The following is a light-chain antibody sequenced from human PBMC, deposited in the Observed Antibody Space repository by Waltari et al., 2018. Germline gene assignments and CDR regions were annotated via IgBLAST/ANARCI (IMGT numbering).Light chain of an antibody. V-gene: IGLV1-44*01. J-gene: IGLJ1*01. Sequence: QSVLTQPPSASGPPGQRVIIPCPGSRPNVGRNVVTWYHQLPGTAPKLLIFNDVDRPSGVPDRFSGSRSATSASLAISGLQSDDESTYYCASWDDRLDAYVFGTGTRVTVL. CDR1: RPNVGRNV. CDR2: NDV. CDR3: ASWDDRLDAYV.